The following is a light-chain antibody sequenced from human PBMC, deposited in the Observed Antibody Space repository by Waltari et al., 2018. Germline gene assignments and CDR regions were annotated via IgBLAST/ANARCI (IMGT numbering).Light chain of an antibody. CDR3: QQYYSRRT. CDR2: WAS. J-gene: IGKJ1*01. V-gene: IGKV4-1*01. Sequence: DIVMTPSPDPPAVSLGERGTINCKSSQSLLYHSNDKNYLAWYQQKPGQPPKLLFYWASTRHSGVPDRFSGSGSATDFTLTISSLQAEDVAVYYCQQYYSRRTFGQGTRVEIK. CDR1: QSLLYHSNDKNY.